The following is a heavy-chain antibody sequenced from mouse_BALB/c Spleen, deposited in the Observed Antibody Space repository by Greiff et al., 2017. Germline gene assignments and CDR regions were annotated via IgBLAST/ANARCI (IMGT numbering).Heavy chain of an antibody. CDR3: AREGAYYGNFGGLDY. Sequence: EVQLQQSGAELVKPGASVKLSCTASGFNIKDTYMHWVKQRPEQGLEWIGRIDPANGNTKYDPKFQGKATITADTSSNTAYLQLSSLTSEDTAVYYCAREGAYYGNFGGLDYWGQGTTLTVSS. CDR2: IDPANGNT. D-gene: IGHD2-10*01. V-gene: IGHV14-3*02. CDR1: GFNIKDTY. J-gene: IGHJ2*01.